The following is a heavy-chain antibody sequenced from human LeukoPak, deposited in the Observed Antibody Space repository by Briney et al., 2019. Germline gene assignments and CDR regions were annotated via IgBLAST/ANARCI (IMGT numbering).Heavy chain of an antibody. D-gene: IGHD3-3*01. V-gene: IGHV3-66*01. CDR3: ARVTIFGVGLDY. Sequence: GGSLRLSCAASGFTVSSNYMSWVRQAPGKGLEWVSVIYSVGTTNYADSVKGRFTISRDNSKNTVYLQMDSLRAEDTAVYYCARVTIFGVGLDYWGQGTLVTVSS. CDR1: GFTVSSNY. J-gene: IGHJ4*02. CDR2: IYSVGTT.